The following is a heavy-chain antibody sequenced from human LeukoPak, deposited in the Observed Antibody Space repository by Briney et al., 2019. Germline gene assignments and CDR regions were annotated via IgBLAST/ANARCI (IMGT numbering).Heavy chain of an antibody. CDR1: GGSISSSSYY. V-gene: IGHV4-39*07. CDR2: IYYSGST. CDR3: ARVLDDSSGYYLDY. J-gene: IGHJ4*02. Sequence: PSETLSLTCTVSGGSISSSSYYWGWIRQPPGXXXXXXXSIYYSGSTYYNPSLKSRVTISVDTSKNQFSLKLSSVTAADTAVYYCARVLDDSSGYYLDYWGQGTLVTVSS. D-gene: IGHD3-22*01.